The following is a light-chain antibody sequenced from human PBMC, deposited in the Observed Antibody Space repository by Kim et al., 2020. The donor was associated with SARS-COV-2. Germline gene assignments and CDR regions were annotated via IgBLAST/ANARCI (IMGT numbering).Light chain of an antibody. CDR1: QSVINY. J-gene: IGKJ2*01. V-gene: IGKV1-39*01. CDR3: QQSYSTPYT. Sequence: SASVGDRVTITCRASQSVINYLNWYQHKPGRAPKFLIYAASSLQSGVPSRFSGSGSGTHFTLTISSLQPEDFATYYCQQSYSTPYTFGQGTKLEI. CDR2: AAS.